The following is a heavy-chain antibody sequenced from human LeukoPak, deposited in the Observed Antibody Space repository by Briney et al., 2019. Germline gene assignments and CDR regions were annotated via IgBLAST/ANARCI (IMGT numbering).Heavy chain of an antibody. CDR3: ANIAAAGPYYYYGMDV. CDR2: ISGSGGST. D-gene: IGHD6-13*01. J-gene: IGHJ6*02. CDR1: GFTFSSYA. V-gene: IGHV3-23*01. Sequence: PGGSLRLSCAASGFTFSSYAMSWVRQAPGKGLEWVSAISGSGGSTYYADPVKGRFTISRDNSKNTLYLQMNSLRAEDTAVYYCANIAAAGPYYYYGMDVWGQGTTVTVSS.